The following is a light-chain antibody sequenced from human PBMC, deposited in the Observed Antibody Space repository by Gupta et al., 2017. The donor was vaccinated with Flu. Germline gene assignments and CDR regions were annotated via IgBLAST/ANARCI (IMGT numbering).Light chain of an antibody. V-gene: IGKV3-15*01. J-gene: IGKJ2*01. CDR3: QQHNEWPRT. CDR2: GAS. CDR1: QSVGSN. Sequence: EIVITQSPATLSVSPGERATLSCRASQSVGSNLAWYQQKPGQAPRLLIYGASSRAVTTPVRFSGSGSGTEFTLTISSLQSEDFAVYYCQQHNEWPRTFGQGTKLDIK.